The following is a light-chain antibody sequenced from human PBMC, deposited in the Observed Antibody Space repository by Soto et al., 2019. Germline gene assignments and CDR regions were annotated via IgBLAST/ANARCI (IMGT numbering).Light chain of an antibody. J-gene: IGKJ5*01. CDR2: KAS. V-gene: IGKV1-5*03. Sequence: DYQVTQSPSTLSASVGDRVTITCRASQNIYTWLAWYQQKPGIAPKLLIHKASTLESGVPSRFSGSGFGTEFTLAISSLQPEDFPTYYFQQSYTTLTFGQGTRLEIK. CDR3: QQSYTTLT. CDR1: QNIYTW.